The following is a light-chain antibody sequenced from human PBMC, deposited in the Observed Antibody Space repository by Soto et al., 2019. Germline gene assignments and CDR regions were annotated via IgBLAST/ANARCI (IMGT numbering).Light chain of an antibody. CDR3: QQSYSTTWR. CDR2: AAS. Sequence: DIPMTQSPSSLSASVGDRVTITCRASQGISTYLNWYHQKPGKAPKLLIYAASSLQSGVPSRFSGSGSETDFTLTISSLQPEDFATYSCQQSYSTTWRFGQGTKVDIK. CDR1: QGISTY. V-gene: IGKV1-39*01. J-gene: IGKJ1*01.